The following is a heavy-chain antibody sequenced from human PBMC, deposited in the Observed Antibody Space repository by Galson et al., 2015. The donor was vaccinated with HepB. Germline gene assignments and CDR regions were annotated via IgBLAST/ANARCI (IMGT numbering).Heavy chain of an antibody. V-gene: IGHV1-3*01. CDR3: ARDRIAAAGVYYFDY. CDR1: GYTFTSYA. Sequence: SVKVSCKASGYTFTSYAMHWVRQAPGQRLEWMGWINAGNGNTKYSQKFQGRVTITGDTSASTAYMELSSLRSEDTAVYYCARDRIAAAGVYYFDYWGQGTLVTVSS. J-gene: IGHJ4*02. D-gene: IGHD6-13*01. CDR2: INAGNGNT.